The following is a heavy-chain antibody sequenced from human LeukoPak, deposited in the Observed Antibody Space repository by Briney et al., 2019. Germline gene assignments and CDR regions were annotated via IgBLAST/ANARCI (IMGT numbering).Heavy chain of an antibody. J-gene: IGHJ6*03. CDR1: GFTLSTYT. CDR3: ARSGIKMVRGLIIKSPYHMDV. Sequence: GGSLRLSCAASGFTLSTYTMNWVRQAPGKGLEWVSSISSSSSYIYYEDSVKGRLTISREDDKNSLSLQMNSLRAEDTAVYYCARSGIKMVRGLIIKSPYHMDVWGKGTTVTVSS. V-gene: IGHV3-21*01. D-gene: IGHD3-10*01. CDR2: ISSSSSYI.